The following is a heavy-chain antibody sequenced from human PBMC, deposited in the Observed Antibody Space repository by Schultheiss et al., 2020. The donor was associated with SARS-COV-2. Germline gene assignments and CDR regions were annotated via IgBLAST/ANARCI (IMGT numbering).Heavy chain of an antibody. J-gene: IGHJ1*01. Sequence: GGSLRLSCAVSGFTFSKYWMHWVRQAPGKGLVWVSRVNSDGNITHYADSVRGRFTISRDNAKDTLFLQMDSLRPDDTAVYYCATGTYGDSGSRAQGAEHWGQGTRVTVSS. CDR3: ATGTYGDSGSRAQGAEH. D-gene: IGHD4-17*01. CDR2: VNSDGNIT. CDR1: GFTFSKYW. V-gene: IGHV3-74*01.